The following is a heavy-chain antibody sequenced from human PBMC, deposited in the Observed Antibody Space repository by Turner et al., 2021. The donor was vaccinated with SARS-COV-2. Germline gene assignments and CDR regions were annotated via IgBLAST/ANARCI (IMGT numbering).Heavy chain of an antibody. CDR2: IYYSGST. CDR3: ASPGGNSGWFFAYDI. D-gene: IGHD6-19*01. V-gene: IGHV4-39*01. J-gene: IGHJ3*02. CDR1: GGSISSSSYY. Sequence: QLQLQESGPGLVKPWETLSLTCAVSGGSISSSSYYWGWIRQPPGKGLEWIGSIYYSGSTYYNPSLKSRVTISVDTSKNQFSLKLNSVTAADTAVYYCASPGGNSGWFFAYDIWGQGTMVTVSS.